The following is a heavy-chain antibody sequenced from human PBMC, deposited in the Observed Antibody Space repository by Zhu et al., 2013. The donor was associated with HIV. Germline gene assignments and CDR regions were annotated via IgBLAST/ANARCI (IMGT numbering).Heavy chain of an antibody. CDR3: ARDRIVGATASDGWFDP. Sequence: EVHLLQSGAEVKKPGTTVKIPCKVSGYTFTDHNLHWVQQAPGKGLEWVGLIDPEDGETRYAAKFQGRVTITADTSSDTAYMELSGLTSEDTAVYYCARDRIVGATASDGWFDPWGQGTLVTVSS. J-gene: IGHJ5*02. V-gene: IGHV1-69-2*01. CDR2: IDPEDGET. CDR1: GYTFTDHN. D-gene: IGHD1-26*01.